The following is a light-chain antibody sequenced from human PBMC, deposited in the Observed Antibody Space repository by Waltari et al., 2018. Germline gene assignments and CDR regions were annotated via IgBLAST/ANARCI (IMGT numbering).Light chain of an antibody. CDR2: EVS. Sequence: QSALTQPASVSGSPGQSITISCSEPDSDVGPYDFVSWYQQHPGKAPPLIIYEVSNRPSGIANRFSASKSGNTASLTISGLQAEDEADYYCSSYTTSSAPGVFGTGTRVTVL. V-gene: IGLV2-14*01. CDR1: DSDVGPYDF. J-gene: IGLJ1*01. CDR3: SSYTTSSAPGV.